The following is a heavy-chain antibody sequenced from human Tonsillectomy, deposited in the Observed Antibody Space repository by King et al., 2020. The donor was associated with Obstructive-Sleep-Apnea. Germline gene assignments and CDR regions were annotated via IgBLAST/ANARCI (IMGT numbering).Heavy chain of an antibody. D-gene: IGHD6-19*01. V-gene: IGHV4-39*07. CDR3: ASSLRYPSAWPSFDY. CDR1: GGSISSSSYY. CDR2: IYYSGST. J-gene: IGHJ4*02. Sequence: LQLQESGPGLVKPSETLSLTCTVSGGSISSSSYYWGWIRQSPGKGLEWIGNIYYSGSTDYNPSLKSRVTLSVDTSKNQFSLKLSSVTAADTAVYYCASSLRYPSAWPSFDYWGQGTLVTVSS.